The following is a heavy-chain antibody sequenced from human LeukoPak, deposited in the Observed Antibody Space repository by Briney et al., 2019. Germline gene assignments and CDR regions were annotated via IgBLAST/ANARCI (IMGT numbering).Heavy chain of an antibody. CDR3: ARDRDYYYGSGSYSQPPDY. CDR2: IIPIFGTA. CDR1: GGTFSSHI. V-gene: IGHV1-69*13. D-gene: IGHD3-10*01. Sequence: GASVKVSCKASGGTFSSHIISWVRQAPGQGLEWMGGIIPIFGTAKYAQKFQGRVTIIADESTSTGYMELRSLRSEDTAVYYCARDRDYYYGSGSYSQPPDYWGQGTLVTVSS. J-gene: IGHJ4*02.